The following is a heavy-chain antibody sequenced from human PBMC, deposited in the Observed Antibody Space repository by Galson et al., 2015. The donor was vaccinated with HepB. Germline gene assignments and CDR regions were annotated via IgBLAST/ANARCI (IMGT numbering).Heavy chain of an antibody. Sequence: SLRLSCAASGFSFSSYAMNWVRQAPGKGLDWVSTITKTGDSTYYADSVKGRSTISRDNYKNTVYLQMNNLRAEDTATYYCAKTYSTGWYTSTFDTWGQGTLVTVSS. CDR3: AKTYSTGWYTSTFDT. D-gene: IGHD2-8*02. J-gene: IGHJ5*02. CDR2: ITKTGDST. V-gene: IGHV3-23*01. CDR1: GFSFSSYA.